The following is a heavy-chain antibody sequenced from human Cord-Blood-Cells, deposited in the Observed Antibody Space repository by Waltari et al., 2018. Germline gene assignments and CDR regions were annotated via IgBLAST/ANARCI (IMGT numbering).Heavy chain of an antibody. CDR1: GGSISSYY. J-gene: IGHJ4*02. CDR3: ARVPYGDYEGDGDY. D-gene: IGHD4-17*01. Sequence: QVQLQESGPGLVKPSETLSLPCTVSGGSISSYYWSWIRQPPGKGLEWIGYIYYSGSTSYNPSLKSRVTISVDTSKNQFSLKLSSVTAADTAVYYCARVPYGDYEGDGDYWGQGTLVTVSS. CDR2: IYYSGST. V-gene: IGHV4-59*01.